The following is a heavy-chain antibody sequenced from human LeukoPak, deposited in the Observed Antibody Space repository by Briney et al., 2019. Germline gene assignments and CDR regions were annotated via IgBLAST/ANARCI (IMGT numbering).Heavy chain of an antibody. CDR3: ARDVIDGRGYSFDYDS. CDR1: GYTFTNYA. CDR2: ISAGNGKT. J-gene: IGHJ5*01. Sequence: ASVKVSCKASGYTFTNYAVHWVRLAPGQGLEWMGWISAGNGKTKYSQKLQGRVTITRDTSASTAYMELSSLRSEDTAVYYCARDVIDGRGYSFDYDSWGQGTLVTVSS. D-gene: IGHD5-18*01. V-gene: IGHV1-3*01.